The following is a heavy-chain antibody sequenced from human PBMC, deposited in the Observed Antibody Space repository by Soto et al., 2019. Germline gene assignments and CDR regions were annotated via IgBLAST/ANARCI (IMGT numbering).Heavy chain of an antibody. CDR2: IIPVFGTT. CDR3: EREPLGRFDP. Sequence: SVQVSRKSSGDSFGSYAVNWVRQAPGQGLEWMGAIIPVFGTTNYTQKFQGRVTITADDSTTTAYMELSSLRSDDTAVYDCEREPLGRFDPGGQGTLVTVSS. J-gene: IGHJ5*02. CDR1: GDSFGSYA. V-gene: IGHV1-69*13.